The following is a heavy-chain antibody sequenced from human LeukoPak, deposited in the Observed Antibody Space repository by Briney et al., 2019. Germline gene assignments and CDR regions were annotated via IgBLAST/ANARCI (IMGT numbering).Heavy chain of an antibody. CDR1: GFTFDDYA. Sequence: GRSLRLFCAASGFTFDDYAMHWVRQAPGKGLEWVSGISWNSGSIVYADSVKGRFTISRDNAKNSLYLQMNSLRAEDTALYYCAKGIYSSSSGLFDYWGQGTLVTVSS. D-gene: IGHD6-6*01. V-gene: IGHV3-9*01. CDR2: ISWNSGSI. CDR3: AKGIYSSSSGLFDY. J-gene: IGHJ4*02.